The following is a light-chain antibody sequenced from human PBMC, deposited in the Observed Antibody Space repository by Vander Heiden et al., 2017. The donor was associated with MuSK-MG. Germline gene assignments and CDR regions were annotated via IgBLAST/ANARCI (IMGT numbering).Light chain of an antibody. CDR1: RSNVGSKG. Sequence: QSVLTQPPSASGTPGQRVTISCSGGRSNVGSKGVNWYQQFPGTAPKLRICSHDQRPSGVPDRFSGSKSGTSASLSIIGLQSEDEAEYYCAAWDDSVNGGVFGGGTKLTVL. CDR3: AAWDDSVNGGV. V-gene: IGLV1-44*01. J-gene: IGLJ3*02. CDR2: SHD.